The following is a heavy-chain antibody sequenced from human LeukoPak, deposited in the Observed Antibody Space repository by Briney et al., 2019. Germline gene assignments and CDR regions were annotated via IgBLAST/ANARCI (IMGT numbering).Heavy chain of an antibody. CDR1: GFTFSSYW. CDR2: IKQDGSEK. CDR3: ARNPYCGGDCYFGYYFDY. J-gene: IGHJ4*02. Sequence: QPGGSLRLSCAASGFTFSSYWMSWVRQAPGKGLEWVANIKQDGSEKYYVDSVKGRFTISRDNAKNSLYLQMNSLRAEDTAVYYCARNPYCGGDCYFGYYFDYWGQGTLVTVSS. D-gene: IGHD2-21*02. V-gene: IGHV3-7*01.